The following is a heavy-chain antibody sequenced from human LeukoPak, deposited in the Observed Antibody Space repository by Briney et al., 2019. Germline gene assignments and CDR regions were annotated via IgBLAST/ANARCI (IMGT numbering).Heavy chain of an antibody. CDR1: GFTFSSYA. Sequence: GGSLRLSCAASGFTFSSYAMSWVRQAPGKGLEWVSAISGSGGSTYYADSVKGRFTISRDNAKSTLYLQMNSLRAEDTAVYYCARGGLRLVDYYYYGMDVWGQGTTVTVSS. D-gene: IGHD3-16*01. J-gene: IGHJ6*02. CDR2: ISGSGGST. CDR3: ARGGLRLVDYYYYGMDV. V-gene: IGHV3-23*01.